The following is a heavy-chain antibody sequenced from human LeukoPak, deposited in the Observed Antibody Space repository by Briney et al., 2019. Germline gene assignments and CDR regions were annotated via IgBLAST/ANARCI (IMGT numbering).Heavy chain of an antibody. V-gene: IGHV3-66*01. Sequence: GSLRLSCAASGFTVSSNYMSWVRQAPGKGLEWVSVIYSGGSTYYADSVKGRFTISRDNSKNTLYLQMNSLRAEDTAVYYCARTPEKYYYDSSGYYPSYYFDYWGQGTLVTVSS. D-gene: IGHD3-22*01. CDR1: GFTVSSNY. CDR3: ARTPEKYYYDSSGYYPSYYFDY. J-gene: IGHJ4*02. CDR2: IYSGGST.